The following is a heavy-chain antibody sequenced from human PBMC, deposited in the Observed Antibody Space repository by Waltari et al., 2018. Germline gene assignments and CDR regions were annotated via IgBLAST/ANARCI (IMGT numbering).Heavy chain of an antibody. CDR3: ARDGGGNGYIHY. CDR2: INTDGSSA. V-gene: IGHV3-74*01. CDR1: GFTLSSSY. D-gene: IGHD3-16*01. J-gene: IGHJ4*02. Sequence: EVQLVESGGGLVQPGGSLRLSCEASGFTLSSSYMHWVRQVPGKGLVGVSRINTDGSSANSADSVKGRFTISRDNGKNTLYLQMNSLRAEDTAVYYCARDGGGNGYIHYWGQGTLVTVSS.